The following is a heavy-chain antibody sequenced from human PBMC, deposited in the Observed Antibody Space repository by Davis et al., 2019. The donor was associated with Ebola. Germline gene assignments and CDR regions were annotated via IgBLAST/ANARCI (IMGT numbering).Heavy chain of an antibody. CDR1: GFTFSGYA. J-gene: IGHJ4*02. CDR2: ISGSGGST. Sequence: GESLKISCAASGFTFSGYAMSWVRQAPGKGLEWVSAISGSGGSTYYADSVKGRFTISRGNSKNTLYLQMNSLRAEDTAVFYCAKGSTLAMGIVDDWGQGTLVTVSS. V-gene: IGHV3-23*01. D-gene: IGHD2-21*01. CDR3: AKGSTLAMGIVDD.